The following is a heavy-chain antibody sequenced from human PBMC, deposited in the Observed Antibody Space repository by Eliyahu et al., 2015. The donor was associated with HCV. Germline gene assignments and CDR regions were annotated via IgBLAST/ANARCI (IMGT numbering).Heavy chain of an antibody. Sequence: EVQLVESGGGLVKPGGSLRLSCAAXGXTFSGYSMNWVRQAPGKGLXWVSSITSSSSFQYYADSVKGRFXISRDNAKNSLYLQMNSLRAEDTAVYYCISGNSADYFYAMDVWGQGTTVTVSS. CDR1: GXTFSGYS. CDR2: ITSSSSFQ. V-gene: IGHV3-21*01. D-gene: IGHD4-23*01. J-gene: IGHJ6*02. CDR3: ISGNSADYFYAMDV.